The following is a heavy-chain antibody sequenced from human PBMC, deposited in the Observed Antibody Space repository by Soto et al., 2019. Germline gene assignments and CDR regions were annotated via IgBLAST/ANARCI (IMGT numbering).Heavy chain of an antibody. D-gene: IGHD1-26*01. CDR3: AKVSGSYYYGMDV. CDR2: ISYSGST. CDR1: GGSISSYS. J-gene: IGHJ6*02. Sequence: SETLSLTCTVSGGSISSYSWTWIRQPPGKGLEWIGYISYSGSTNYNPSLKSRVTVSVDKSKNQFSLKLSSVTAADTAVYYCAKVSGSYYYGMDVWGQGTTVTVSS. V-gene: IGHV4-59*12.